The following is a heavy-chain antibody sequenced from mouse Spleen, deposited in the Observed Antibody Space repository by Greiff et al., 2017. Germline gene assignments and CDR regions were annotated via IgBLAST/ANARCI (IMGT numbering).Heavy chain of an antibody. Sequence: EVQGVESGGGLVKPGGALKLSCAASGFTFSDYYMYWVRQTPEKRLEWVATISDGGSYTYYPDSVKGRFTISRDNAKNNLYLQMSSLKSEDTAMYYCARDRGDYDVSFAYWGQGTLVTVSA. V-gene: IGHV5-4*02. J-gene: IGHJ3*01. D-gene: IGHD2-4*01. CDR3: ARDRGDYDVSFAY. CDR2: ISDGGSYT. CDR1: GFTFSDYY.